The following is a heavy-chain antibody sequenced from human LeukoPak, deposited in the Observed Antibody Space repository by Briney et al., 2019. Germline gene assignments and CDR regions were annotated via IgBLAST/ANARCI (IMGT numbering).Heavy chain of an antibody. CDR2: ISHDGYHE. CDR3: ARVGYNYDLGNAFDI. J-gene: IGHJ3*02. D-gene: IGHD1-20*01. CDR1: GFTFSSYA. Sequence: PGRSLRLSCAASGFTFSSYAMHWVRQAPGKGLEWVAVISHDGYHEYYTDSVKGRFTISRDNSRNTLFLQMNSLRADDTAVYYCARVGYNYDLGNAFDIWGQGTVVTVSS. V-gene: IGHV3-30-3*01.